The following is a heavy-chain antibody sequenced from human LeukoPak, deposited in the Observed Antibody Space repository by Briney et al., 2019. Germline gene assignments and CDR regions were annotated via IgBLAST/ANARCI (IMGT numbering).Heavy chain of an antibody. D-gene: IGHD1-1*01. J-gene: IGHJ4*02. Sequence: SETLSLTCTVSGGSISSYYWSWIRQPPGKGLEWIGYISDSGSTNYNASLKSRVTMSVDTSKNQFSLKLNSVTATDTAVYYCARWNRLIDFWGQGTLVTVSS. V-gene: IGHV4-59*01. CDR3: ARWNRLIDF. CDR2: ISDSGST. CDR1: GGSISSYY.